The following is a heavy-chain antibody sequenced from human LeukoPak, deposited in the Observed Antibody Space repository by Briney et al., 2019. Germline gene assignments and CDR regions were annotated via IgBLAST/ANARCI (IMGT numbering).Heavy chain of an antibody. Sequence: GGSLRPSCAASGFTFSSYSMNWVRQAPGKGLEWVSSISSSSSYIYYADSVKGRFTISRDNAKNSMYLKTNSLRAEDTAVYYCARDHPYSSSSGEYYFDYWGQGTLVTVSS. CDR2: ISSSSSYI. CDR3: ARDHPYSSSSGEYYFDY. CDR1: GFTFSSYS. J-gene: IGHJ4*02. V-gene: IGHV3-21*01. D-gene: IGHD6-6*01.